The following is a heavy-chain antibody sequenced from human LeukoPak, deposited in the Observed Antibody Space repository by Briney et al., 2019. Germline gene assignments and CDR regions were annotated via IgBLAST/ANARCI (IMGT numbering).Heavy chain of an antibody. CDR1: GYSISSGYY. J-gene: IGHJ2*01. D-gene: IGHD6-13*01. CDR3: ARVYYSGSYDYWYFDL. CDR2: IYYSGGT. Sequence: PSETLSLTCTVSGYSISSGYYWGWIRQPPGKGLEWIGYIYYSGGTNYNPSLKSRVTISVGTSKNLFSLKLGSVTAADTAVYYCARVYYSGSYDYWYFDLWGRGTLVTVSS. V-gene: IGHV4-61*01.